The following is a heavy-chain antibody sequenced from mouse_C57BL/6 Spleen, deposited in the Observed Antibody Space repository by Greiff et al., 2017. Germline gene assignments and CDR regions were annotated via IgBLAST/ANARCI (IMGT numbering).Heavy chain of an antibody. CDR2: IDPSDNYT. V-gene: IGHV1-50*01. D-gene: IGHD3-3*01. CDR3: ARRASLGLDY. Sequence: VQLQQPGAELVKPGASVKLSCKASGYTFTSYWMQWVKQRPGQGLEWIGEIDPSDNYTNYNPKFKGKATLTVDTSSSTAYMQLSSLTSEDSAVYYCARRASLGLDYWGQGTTLTVSS. CDR1: GYTFTSYW. J-gene: IGHJ2*01.